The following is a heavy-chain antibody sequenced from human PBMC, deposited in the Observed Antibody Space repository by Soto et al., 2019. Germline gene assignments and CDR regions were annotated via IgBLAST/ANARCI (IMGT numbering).Heavy chain of an antibody. Sequence: VQLVESGGGLVKPGGSLRLSCAASGFTFSSYSMNWVRQAPGKGLEWVAVISYDGSNKYYADSVKGRFTISRDNSKNTLYLQMNSLRAEDTAVYYCAKSSSSSRGYYFDYWGQGTLVTVSS. D-gene: IGHD6-6*01. J-gene: IGHJ4*02. CDR3: AKSSSSSRGYYFDY. CDR1: GFTFSSYS. V-gene: IGHV3-30*18. CDR2: ISYDGSNK.